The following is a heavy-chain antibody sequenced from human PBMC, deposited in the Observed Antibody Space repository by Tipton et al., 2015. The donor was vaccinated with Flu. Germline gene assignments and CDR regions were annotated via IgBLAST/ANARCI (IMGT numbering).Heavy chain of an antibody. Sequence: GLVKPSETLSLTCTVSRDSMRSDYFWGWIRQAPGKGLEWIGNIHYSGSPHYNPSLKSRVTISVDTSKNQFSLRLSSVTAADTAVYHCARDRWEYARGFDSWGQGTLVTVSP. D-gene: IGHD2-2*01. J-gene: IGHJ4*02. CDR1: RDSMRSDYF. CDR2: IHYSGSP. CDR3: ARDRWEYARGFDS. V-gene: IGHV4-38-2*02.